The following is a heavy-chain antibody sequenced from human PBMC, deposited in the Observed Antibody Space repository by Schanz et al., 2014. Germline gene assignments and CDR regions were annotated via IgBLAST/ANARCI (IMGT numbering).Heavy chain of an antibody. V-gene: IGHV3-48*04. CDR1: GFTFSSYG. Sequence: GQLVGSGGGVVQPGRSLRLSCAASGFTFSSYGMHWIRQAPGKGLEWVSDISDSGDSTHYADSVKGRFTISRDNTKNSLFLQMNSLSAEDTAVYYCAKVAPAATYLDSWGQGTLVTVSS. CDR2: ISDSGDST. J-gene: IGHJ4*02. D-gene: IGHD2-2*01. CDR3: AKVAPAATYLDS.